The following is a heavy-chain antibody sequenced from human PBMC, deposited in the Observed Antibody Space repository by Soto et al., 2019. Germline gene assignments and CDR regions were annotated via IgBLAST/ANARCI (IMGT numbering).Heavy chain of an antibody. CDR1: GYSFINYW. J-gene: IGHJ4*02. CDR3: VRRVNLRGYYFDY. CDR2: THAGESDT. V-gene: IGHV5-51*01. Sequence: PGESLKSAGKGSGYSFINYWVGWVRQMPGKVLEWMGSTHAGESDTRYSPSFRGQVTISADKSINTAYLQWSSPKGSDTARYYCVRRVNLRGYYFDYWGQGXLV. D-gene: IGHD5-12*01.